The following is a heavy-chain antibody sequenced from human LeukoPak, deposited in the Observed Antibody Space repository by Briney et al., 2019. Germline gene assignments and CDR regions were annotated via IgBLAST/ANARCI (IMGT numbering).Heavy chain of an antibody. CDR1: GGSFSGYY. CDR3: AGSGYSSSWYYFDY. Sequence: SETLSLTCAVYGGSFSGYYWSWIRQAPGKGLEWIGEINHSGSTNYNPSLKSRVTISVDTSKNQFSLKLSSVTAADTAVYYCAGSGYSSSWYYFDYWGQGTLVTVSS. V-gene: IGHV4-34*01. CDR2: INHSGST. D-gene: IGHD6-13*01. J-gene: IGHJ4*02.